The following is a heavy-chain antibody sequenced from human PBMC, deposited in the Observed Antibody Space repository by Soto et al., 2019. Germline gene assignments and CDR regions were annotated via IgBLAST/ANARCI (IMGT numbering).Heavy chain of an antibody. V-gene: IGHV2-5*01. CDR1: GFSLSTSGVG. J-gene: IGHJ3*02. D-gene: IGHD3-10*01. CDR3: APSFTYGSGKGAFDI. Sequence: QITLKESGPTLVKPTQTLTLTCTFSGFSLSTSGVGVGWIRQPPGKALEWLALIYWNDDKRYSPSLKSRLTITKDTSKNQVVLTMTNMDPVDTATYYCAPSFTYGSGKGAFDIWGQGTMVTVSS. CDR2: IYWNDDK.